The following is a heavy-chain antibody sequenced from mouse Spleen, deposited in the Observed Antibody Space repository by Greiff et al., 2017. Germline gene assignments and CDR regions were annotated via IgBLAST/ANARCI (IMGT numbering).Heavy chain of an antibody. J-gene: IGHJ4*01. CDR2: ISSGGGNT. CDR1: GFTFSSYA. D-gene: IGHD1-2*01. V-gene: IGHV5-9*04. Sequence: EVKLMESGGGLVKLGGSLKLSCAASGFTFSSYAMSWVRQTPEKRLEWVATISSGGGNTYYPDSVKGRFTISRDNAKNTLYLQMSSLKSEDTAMYYCARPITTAYYYAMDYWGQGTSVTVSS. CDR3: ARPITTAYYYAMDY.